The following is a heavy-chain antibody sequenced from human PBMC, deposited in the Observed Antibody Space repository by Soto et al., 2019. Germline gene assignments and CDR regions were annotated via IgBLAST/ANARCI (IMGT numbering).Heavy chain of an antibody. D-gene: IGHD6-6*01. Sequence: PSQTLSLTCAISGDSVSSNSGAWNWIRQSPSRGLEWLGRTYYRSKWYNDYAVSVKSRITINPDTSKNQFSLQLNSVTPEDTAVYYCARDRGVSGSSSFDYWGQGTLVTVSS. CDR2: TYYRSKWYN. CDR1: GDSVSSNSGA. J-gene: IGHJ4*02. CDR3: ARDRGVSGSSSFDY. V-gene: IGHV6-1*01.